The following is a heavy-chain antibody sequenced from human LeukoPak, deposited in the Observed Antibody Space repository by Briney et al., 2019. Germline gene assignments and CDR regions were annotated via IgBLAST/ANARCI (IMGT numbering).Heavy chain of an antibody. CDR3: ARGMTSTRYWYFDF. V-gene: IGHV4-59*01. CDR2: IYYSGST. D-gene: IGHD2-21*02. J-gene: IGHJ2*01. CDR1: GGSISSYY. Sequence: SETLSLTCTVSGGSISSYYWSWIRQPPGKGLEWIGYIYYSGSTNYNPSLKSRVTMSVDASKSQVSLKMTSATAADTAVYYCARGMTSTRYWYFDFWGRGTLVSVSS.